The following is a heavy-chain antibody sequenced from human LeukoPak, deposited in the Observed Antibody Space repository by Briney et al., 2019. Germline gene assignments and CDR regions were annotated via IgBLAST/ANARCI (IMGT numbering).Heavy chain of an antibody. D-gene: IGHD3-22*01. CDR1: GFTFSSYS. J-gene: IGHJ4*02. Sequence: GGSLRLSCATSGFTFSSYSMNWVRQAPGKGLEWVSCISSSSSYIYYTDSVKGRFTISRDNAKNSLTLQMDSLRAEDTAVYYCARDLKYYDSSGFDYWGQGTLVTVSS. CDR3: ARDLKYYDSSGFDY. CDR2: ISSSSSYI. V-gene: IGHV3-21*01.